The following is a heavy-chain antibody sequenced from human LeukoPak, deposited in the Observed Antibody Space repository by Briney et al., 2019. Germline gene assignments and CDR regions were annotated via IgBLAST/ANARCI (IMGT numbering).Heavy chain of an antibody. J-gene: IGHJ4*02. CDR1: GFTFSSHA. CDR3: ARRFCNDGICYYFDS. D-gene: IGHD2-8*01. V-gene: IGHV3-23*01. CDR2: ISDSGGHT. Sequence: GGSLRLSCVASGFTFSSHAMNWVRQAPGKGLQWVSTISDSGGHTFYADSVKGRFTISRDNSKNTLYLQMNSLRAEGTAVYYCARRFCNDGICYYFDSWGQGTLVTVSS.